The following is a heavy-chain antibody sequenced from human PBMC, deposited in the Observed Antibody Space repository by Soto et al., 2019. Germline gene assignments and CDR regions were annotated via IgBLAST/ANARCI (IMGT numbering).Heavy chain of an antibody. CDR1: GGSFSGYY. CDR2: INHSGST. J-gene: IGHJ4*02. D-gene: IGHD3-3*01. CDR3: ASRITRAYFDY. V-gene: IGHV4-34*01. Sequence: SETLSLTCAVYGGSFSGYYWSWIRQPPGKGLEWIGEINHSGSTNYNPSLKSRVAISVDTSKNQFSLKLSSVTAADTAVYYCASRITRAYFDYWGQGTLVTVSS.